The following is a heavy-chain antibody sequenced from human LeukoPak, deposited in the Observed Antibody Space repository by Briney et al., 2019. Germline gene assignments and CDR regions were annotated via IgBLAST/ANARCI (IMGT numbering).Heavy chain of an antibody. Sequence: GGSLRLSCTASGFTFSSYEMNWVRQAPGKGLEWVSYISISGSIIYYADSVRGRFTISRDNAKNSLYLQMNSLRAEDTAVYYCASPADLSDYWGQGTLVAVSS. D-gene: IGHD2-2*01. J-gene: IGHJ4*02. CDR2: ISISGSII. CDR1: GFTFSSYE. V-gene: IGHV3-48*03. CDR3: ASPADLSDY.